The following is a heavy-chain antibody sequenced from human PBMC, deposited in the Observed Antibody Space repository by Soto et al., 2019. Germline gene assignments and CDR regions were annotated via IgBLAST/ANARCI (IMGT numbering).Heavy chain of an antibody. Sequence: ASVKVSCKASGYTFTGYYMHWVRQAPGQGLEWMGWINPNSGGTNYAQKFQGWVTMNRDTSISTADMELSRRRSADTAVYYWARGNGYCISTSCWGWFDPWGQGTLVTVSS. J-gene: IGHJ5*02. V-gene: IGHV1-2*04. CDR3: ARGNGYCISTSCWGWFDP. CDR2: INPNSGGT. D-gene: IGHD2-2*01. CDR1: GYTFTGYY.